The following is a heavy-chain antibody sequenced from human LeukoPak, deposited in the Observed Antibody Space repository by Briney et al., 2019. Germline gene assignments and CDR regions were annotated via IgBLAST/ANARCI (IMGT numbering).Heavy chain of an antibody. Sequence: SETLSLTCTVSGGSISSYYWSWIRQPPGKGLEWIGYIYTSGSTNYNPSLKSRVTISVDTSKNQFSLKLSSVTAADTAVYYCARGLGVVVPAAIDNWFDPWGQGTLVTVSS. D-gene: IGHD2-2*01. V-gene: IGHV4-4*09. CDR1: GGSISSYY. CDR3: ARGLGVVVPAAIDNWFDP. J-gene: IGHJ5*02. CDR2: IYTSGST.